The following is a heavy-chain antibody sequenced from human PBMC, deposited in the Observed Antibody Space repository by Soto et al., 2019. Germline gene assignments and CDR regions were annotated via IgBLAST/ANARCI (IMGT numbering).Heavy chain of an antibody. J-gene: IGHJ4*02. D-gene: IGHD3-22*01. Sequence: SPTLSLACGISGDSVSGNSAAWNWIRQSPSRGLEWLGRKYYRSKWYNDYSVSVKSRTTVTPDTSKNQFSLHLKSVPPEDTAIYSCASAFPFYESSDSYFVYWGQGALVTVSS. CDR3: ASAFPFYESSDSYFVY. CDR2: KYYRSKWYN. CDR1: GDSVSGNSAA. V-gene: IGHV6-1*01.